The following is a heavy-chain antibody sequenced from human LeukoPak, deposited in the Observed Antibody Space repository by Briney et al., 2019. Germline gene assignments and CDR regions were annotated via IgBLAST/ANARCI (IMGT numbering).Heavy chain of an antibody. Sequence: SETLSLTCAVYGGSFSGYYWSWIRQPPGKGLEWIGEINHSGSTNYNPSLKSRVTMSVDKSRNQFSLNLNSVTAADTAMYYCARVWFGELGVRYFDYWGQGTLVTVSS. V-gene: IGHV4-34*01. CDR1: GGSFSGYY. J-gene: IGHJ4*02. CDR2: INHSGST. D-gene: IGHD3-10*01. CDR3: ARVWFGELGVRYFDY.